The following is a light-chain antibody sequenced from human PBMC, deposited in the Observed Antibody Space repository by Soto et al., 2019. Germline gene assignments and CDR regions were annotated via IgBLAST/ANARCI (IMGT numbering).Light chain of an antibody. Sequence: DIVMTQSPDSLAVSLGERATINCKSSQSVLYISNNKNYLAWYQQKPGQPPKLLIYWASTRESGVPDRFSGSGSGTDFTLTISSLQAEDVAVYYCQQHYGTPFTFGPGTKVDI. CDR1: QSVLYISNNKNY. V-gene: IGKV4-1*01. CDR2: WAS. CDR3: QQHYGTPFT. J-gene: IGKJ3*01.